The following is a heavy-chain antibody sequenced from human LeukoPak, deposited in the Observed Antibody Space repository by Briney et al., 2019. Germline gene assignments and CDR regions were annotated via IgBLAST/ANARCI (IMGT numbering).Heavy chain of an antibody. D-gene: IGHD6-13*01. CDR1: GYIFTSYF. J-gene: IGHJ4*02. CDR3: AREVVDSTSQRQLSLGYFDY. Sequence: ASVKVSCKASGYIFTSYFMHWVRQAPGQGLEWMGLINPSGGSTRYAQKFQGRVTMTRDTSISTAYMELSRLRSDDTAVYYCAREVVDSTSQRQLSLGYFDYWGQGTLVTVSS. V-gene: IGHV1-46*01. CDR2: INPSGGST.